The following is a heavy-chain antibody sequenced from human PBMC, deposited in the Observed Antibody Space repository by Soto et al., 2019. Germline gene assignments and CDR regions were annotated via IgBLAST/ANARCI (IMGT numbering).Heavy chain of an antibody. CDR2: TYYRSKWYN. D-gene: IGHD6-13*01. CDR3: ARGHKAEAGTMNYFDY. V-gene: IGHV6-1*01. J-gene: IGHJ4*02. Sequence: SQTLSLTCAISGDSVSRNSAASNWISHSPSRGLEWLGRTYYRSKWYNDYAVSVKRRIPINPDTSKNQFSLQLNSVTHEDTAVYYCARGHKAEAGTMNYFDYWGQGTLVTVSS. CDR1: GDSVSRNSAA.